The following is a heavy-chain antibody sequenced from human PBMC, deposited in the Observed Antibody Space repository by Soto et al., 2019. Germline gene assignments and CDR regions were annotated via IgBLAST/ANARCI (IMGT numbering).Heavy chain of an antibody. V-gene: IGHV3-23*04. CDR1: GFTFSDHG. Sequence: VQVVESGGGVVQPGGSLRLSCAASGFTFSDHGMSWVRQAPGKGPEWVSAISGSVGSTYYADSVKGRFTISRDNSKNMLYLQMDSLRDEDTAVYYCAKDRTIASRNFDDWGQGALVTVSS. CDR2: ISGSVGST. CDR3: AKDRTIASRNFDD. D-gene: IGHD6-6*01. J-gene: IGHJ4*02.